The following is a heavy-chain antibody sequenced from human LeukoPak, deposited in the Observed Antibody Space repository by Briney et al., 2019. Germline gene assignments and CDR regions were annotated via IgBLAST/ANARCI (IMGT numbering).Heavy chain of an antibody. Sequence: GASVKVSCKASGGTFSSYAISWVRQAPGQGLEWMGGIIPIFGTANYAQKFQGRVTITADESTSTAYMELSSLRSKDTAVYYCARGGPYFHYYGMDVWGKGTTVTVSS. CDR2: IIPIFGTA. CDR1: GGTFSSYA. J-gene: IGHJ6*04. V-gene: IGHV1-69*13. D-gene: IGHD2-21*01. CDR3: ARGGPYFHYYGMDV.